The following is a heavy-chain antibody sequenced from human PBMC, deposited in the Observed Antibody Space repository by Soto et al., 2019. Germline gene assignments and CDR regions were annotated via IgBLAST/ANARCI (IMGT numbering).Heavy chain of an antibody. CDR1: GYTLTELS. CDR3: ASKDDPFEY. J-gene: IGHJ4*02. V-gene: IGHV1-24*01. Sequence: SVKVSCKVSGYTLTELSIHWVRKAPGKGLEWMGGFDLGDDETIYAQKFQGRVTMTEDTSTDTAYMELSSLRSEDTAVYYCASKDDPFEYWGQGTQVTVSS. CDR2: FDLGDDET. D-gene: IGHD2-15*01.